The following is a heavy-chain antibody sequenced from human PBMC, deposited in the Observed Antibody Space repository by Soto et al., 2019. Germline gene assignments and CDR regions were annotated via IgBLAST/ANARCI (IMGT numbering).Heavy chain of an antibody. J-gene: IGHJ6*02. CDR3: ARGIVVVPAASYGMDV. Sequence: SETLSLTCTVSGGSIISSSYYWGLIRQPPGKGLEWIGSIYYSGSTYYNPSLKSRVTISVDTSKNQFSLKLSSVTAADTAVYYCARGIVVVPAASYGMDVWGQGTTVTVSS. D-gene: IGHD2-2*01. CDR2: IYYSGST. V-gene: IGHV4-39*01. CDR1: GGSIISSSYY.